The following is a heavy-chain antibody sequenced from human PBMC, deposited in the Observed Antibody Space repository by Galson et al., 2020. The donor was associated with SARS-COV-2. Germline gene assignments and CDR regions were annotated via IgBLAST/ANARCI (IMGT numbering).Heavy chain of an antibody. V-gene: IGHV1-2*02. CDR1: GYTFTGYY. D-gene: IGHD5-18*01. Sequence: SVKVSCKASGYTFTGYYMHWVRQAPGQGPEWMGWINPNSGGPNYAQKFQGRVTMTRDTSISIAYMELSRLRSDDTAVYYCARDGTAMVTNGFDIWGQGTMVTVSS. CDR3: ARDGTAMVTNGFDI. CDR2: INPNSGGP. J-gene: IGHJ3*02.